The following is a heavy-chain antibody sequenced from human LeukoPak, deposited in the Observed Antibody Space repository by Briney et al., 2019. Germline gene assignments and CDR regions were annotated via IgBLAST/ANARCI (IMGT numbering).Heavy chain of an antibody. Sequence: PGGSLRLSCAASGFTFSSYSMNWVRQAPGKGLEWVSSISGSGDSTDYADSVKGQLTISRDNSKNTLYVQMNSLRAGDTAVYYCAKDMIGIVGAQDYYYMDVWGKGTTVTVSS. D-gene: IGHD1-26*01. V-gene: IGHV3-23*01. CDR2: ISGSGDST. CDR1: GFTFSSYS. J-gene: IGHJ6*03. CDR3: AKDMIGIVGAQDYYYMDV.